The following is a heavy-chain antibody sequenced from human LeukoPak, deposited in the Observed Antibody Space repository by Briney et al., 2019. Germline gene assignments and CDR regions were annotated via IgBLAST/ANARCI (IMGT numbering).Heavy chain of an antibody. V-gene: IGHV4-30-4*08. CDR2: IYYSGST. J-gene: IGHJ4*02. D-gene: IGHD6-13*01. CDR1: GGSISSGDNY. Sequence: SETLSLTCTVSGGSISSGDNYWRWLRQPPGRGLEWIGYIYYSGSTYYNPSLKSRLTISVDTSKNQFSLKLNSVTAADTAVYYCARGDLYSSSWYNWGQGTLVTVSS. CDR3: ARGDLYSSSWYN.